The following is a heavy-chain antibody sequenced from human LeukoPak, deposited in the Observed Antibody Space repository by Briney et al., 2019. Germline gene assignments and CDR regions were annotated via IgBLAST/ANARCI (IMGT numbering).Heavy chain of an antibody. CDR2: IYYSGST. D-gene: IGHD3-10*01. Sequence: SQTLSLTCTVSGGSISSGGYYWSWIRQHPGKGLEWIGYIYYSGSTYYNPSLKSRVTISVDTPKNQFSLKLSSVTAADTAVYYCARDMGRVGWFDPWGQGTLVTVSS. J-gene: IGHJ5*02. V-gene: IGHV4-31*03. CDR3: ARDMGRVGWFDP. CDR1: GGSISSGGYY.